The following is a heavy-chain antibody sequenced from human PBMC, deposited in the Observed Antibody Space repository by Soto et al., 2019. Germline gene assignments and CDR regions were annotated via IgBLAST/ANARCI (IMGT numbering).Heavy chain of an antibody. CDR3: ANWNYPQSD. Sequence: QVQLVESGGGVVQPGKSLRLSCAASGFTFNTYGMHWVRQAPGTGPEWVAVISNDGSNKYYADSVKGRFTISRDNSKNTLYLQMNSLRAEDTAVYYCANWNYPQSDWGQGTRVTVSS. CDR2: ISNDGSNK. J-gene: IGHJ4*02. CDR1: GFTFNTYG. V-gene: IGHV3-30*18. D-gene: IGHD1-7*01.